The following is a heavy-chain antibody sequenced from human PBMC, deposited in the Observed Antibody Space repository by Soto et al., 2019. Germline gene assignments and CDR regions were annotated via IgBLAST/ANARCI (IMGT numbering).Heavy chain of an antibody. CDR3: ARYRRPHYYYYGMDV. Sequence: QVQLVESGGGIVKPGRSLRLSCAASGFVFHDYGLHWVRQAPGKGLEWVAVISDDGSNKYYADSVKGRFTISRDTSRTTLYLQMNSLRVEDTAVYYCARYRRPHYYYYGMDVWGQGTTVTVSS. D-gene: IGHD2-2*02. CDR2: ISDDGSNK. V-gene: IGHV3-30*03. J-gene: IGHJ6*02. CDR1: GFVFHDYG.